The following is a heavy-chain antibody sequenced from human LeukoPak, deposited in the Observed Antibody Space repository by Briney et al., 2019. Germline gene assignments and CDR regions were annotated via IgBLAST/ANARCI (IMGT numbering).Heavy chain of an antibody. CDR3: ARHDYGDYDQIK. Sequence: SETLSLTCTVSGGSFSSYYWSWIRQPPGKGLEWIGYIYYSGSTSYNPSLKRRVTISVDTSKNQFSLKVSSVTAADTAVYYCARHDYGDYDQIKWGQGTLVTVSS. J-gene: IGHJ4*02. CDR2: IYYSGST. D-gene: IGHD4-17*01. V-gene: IGHV4-59*08. CDR1: GGSFSSYY.